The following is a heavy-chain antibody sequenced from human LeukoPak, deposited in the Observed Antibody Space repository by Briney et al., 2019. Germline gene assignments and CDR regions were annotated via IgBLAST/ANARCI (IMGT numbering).Heavy chain of an antibody. J-gene: IGHJ4*02. CDR2: INPNSGGT. CDR1: GYTFTDYY. V-gene: IGHV1-2*02. Sequence: ASVKVSCKASGYTFTDYYIHWVRQAPGQGLEWMGWINPNSGGTNYAQKFQGRVTMTRDTSINTAYMELSRLRSDDTAVYYCASEENLYDILTGYYGIQVKREPFDQWGQGTLVTVSS. CDR3: ASEENLYDILTGYYGIQVKREPFDQ. D-gene: IGHD3-9*01.